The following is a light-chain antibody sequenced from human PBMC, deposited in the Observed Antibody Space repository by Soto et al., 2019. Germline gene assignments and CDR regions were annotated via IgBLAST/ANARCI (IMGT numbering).Light chain of an antibody. CDR1: QSISSW. V-gene: IGKV1-5*03. Sequence: DIQMTQSPSTLCASVGDRVTITCRASQSISSWLAWYQQKPGKAPKLLIYKASSLESGVPSRFSGSGSGTEITLTISSLQPDDFATYYCQQYNSYPLTVGGGTKVDIK. CDR3: QQYNSYPLT. J-gene: IGKJ4*01. CDR2: KAS.